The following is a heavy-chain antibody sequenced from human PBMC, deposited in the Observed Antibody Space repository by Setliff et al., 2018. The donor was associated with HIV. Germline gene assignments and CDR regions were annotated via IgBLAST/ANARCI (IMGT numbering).Heavy chain of an antibody. D-gene: IGHD3-10*01. CDR3: ATVPPSGTYLDY. Sequence: SETLSLTCDVSGDGVTSKSYSWTWIRQPPGKGLEWMGFIFHSGTTYYSPSLKDRLTISIDQSMNHFSLKLTSVTAADTAVYYCATVPPSGTYLDYWGPGVLVTVSS. J-gene: IGHJ4*02. CDR2: IFHSGTT. CDR1: GDGVTSKSYS. V-gene: IGHV4-30-2*01.